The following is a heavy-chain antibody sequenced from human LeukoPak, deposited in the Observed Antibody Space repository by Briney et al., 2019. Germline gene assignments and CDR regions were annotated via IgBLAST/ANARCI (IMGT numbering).Heavy chain of an antibody. CDR2: ISGSGGST. Sequence: GGSLRLSCAASGFTFSSYAMSWVRQAPGKGLEWVSVISGSGGSTYYADSVKGRFTISRDNSKNTLYLQMNSLRAEDTAVYYCAKDRGSNDYGDSFDYWGQGTLVTVSS. J-gene: IGHJ4*02. V-gene: IGHV3-23*01. CDR1: GFTFSSYA. D-gene: IGHD4-17*01. CDR3: AKDRGSNDYGDSFDY.